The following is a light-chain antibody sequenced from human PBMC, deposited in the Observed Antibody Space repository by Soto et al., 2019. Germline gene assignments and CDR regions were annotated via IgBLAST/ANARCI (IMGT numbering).Light chain of an antibody. Sequence: QLVLTQPASVSGSPGQSITISCTGTSSDVGGYNFVSWYQQHPDKAPKLLIFDVRTRPSGVSNRFSGSKSGNTASLTISGLQAEDGADYYCSSYTTSGALVFGGGTKLTVL. CDR3: SSYTTSGALV. CDR2: DVR. CDR1: SSDVGGYNF. V-gene: IGLV2-14*03. J-gene: IGLJ3*02.